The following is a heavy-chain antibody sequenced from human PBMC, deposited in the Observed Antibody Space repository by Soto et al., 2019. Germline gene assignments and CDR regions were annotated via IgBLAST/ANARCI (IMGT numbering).Heavy chain of an antibody. J-gene: IGHJ4*02. CDR3: AIHVCYWSNPSCSNFAY. Sequence: GESLKISCKGSGFTFTSYWIAWVRQMPGKGLEWMGIIYPGDSDSSYSPSFQGQVTISADKSINTAYLHWSSLKASDTAIYYCAIHVCYWSNPSCSNFAYSGPGTLFTVSS. CDR1: GFTFTSYW. D-gene: IGHD2-2*01. V-gene: IGHV5-51*01. CDR2: IYPGDSDS.